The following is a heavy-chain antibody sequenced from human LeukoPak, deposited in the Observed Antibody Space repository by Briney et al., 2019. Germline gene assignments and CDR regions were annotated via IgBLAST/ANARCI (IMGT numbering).Heavy chain of an antibody. CDR1: GFTFSSYG. D-gene: IGHD3-10*01. V-gene: IGHV3-30*02. Sequence: GGSLRLSCAASGFTFSSYGMHWVRQAPGKGLEWVAFIRYDGSNKYYADSVKGRFTISRDNSKNTLYLQMNSLRAEDTAVYYCARDPAYYYGSGHYPDYWGQGTLVTVSS. J-gene: IGHJ4*02. CDR2: IRYDGSNK. CDR3: ARDPAYYYGSGHYPDY.